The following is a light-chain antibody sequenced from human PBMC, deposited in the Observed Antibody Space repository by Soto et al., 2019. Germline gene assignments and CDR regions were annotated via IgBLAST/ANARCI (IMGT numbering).Light chain of an antibody. Sequence: VTTRSPLSLTVTPGGPGSISLRSSPSHVHSNGYNYLDWYLQKPGQSPQLLIYLGSNRASGVPDRFSGSGSGTDFTLKISRVEAEDVGVYYCMQALQTPPWTFGQGTKVDSK. J-gene: IGKJ1*01. CDR2: LGS. CDR1: PSHVHSNGYNY. CDR3: MQALQTPPWT. V-gene: IGKV2-28*01.